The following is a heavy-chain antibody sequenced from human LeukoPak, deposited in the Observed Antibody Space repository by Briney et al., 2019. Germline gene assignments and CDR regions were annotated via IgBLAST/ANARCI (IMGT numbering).Heavy chain of an antibody. CDR2: ISYDGSNK. J-gene: IGHJ4*02. D-gene: IGHD4-23*01. V-gene: IGHV3-30*03. Sequence: GGSLRLPCTASGFTFSDYAMHWVRQAPGKGLEWVAVISYDGSNKYYADSVKGRFTISRDNSKNTLYLQMNSLRAEDTAVYYCARFPRWRPGYFDYWGQGTLVTVSS. CDR3: ARFPRWRPGYFDY. CDR1: GFTFSDYA.